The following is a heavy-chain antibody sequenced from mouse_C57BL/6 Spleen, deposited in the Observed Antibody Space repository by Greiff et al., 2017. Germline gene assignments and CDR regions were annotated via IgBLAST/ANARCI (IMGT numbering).Heavy chain of an antibody. CDR3: ARGAGTVVPFDY. CDR2: ISDGGSYT. D-gene: IGHD1-1*01. V-gene: IGHV5-4*01. J-gene: IGHJ2*01. CDR1: GFTFSSYA. Sequence: EVHLVESGGGLVKPGGSLKLSCAASGFTFSSYAMSWVRQTPEKRLEWVATISDGGSYTYYPDNVKGRFTISRDNAKNNLYLQMSHLKSEDTAMYYCARGAGTVVPFDYWGQGTTLTVSS.